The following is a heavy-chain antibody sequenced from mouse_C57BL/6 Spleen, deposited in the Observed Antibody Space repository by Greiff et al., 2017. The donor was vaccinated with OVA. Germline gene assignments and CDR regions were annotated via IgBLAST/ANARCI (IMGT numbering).Heavy chain of an antibody. CDR3: ARDKSYYSNYHYYAMDY. Sequence: EVKVVESGGGLVKPGGSLKLSCAASGFTFSSYAMSWVRQTPEKRLEWVATISDGGSYTYYPDNVKGRFTISRDNAKNNLYLQMSHLKSEDTAMYYCARDKSYYSNYHYYAMDYWGQGTSVTVSS. J-gene: IGHJ4*01. CDR2: ISDGGSYT. V-gene: IGHV5-4*01. D-gene: IGHD2-5*01. CDR1: GFTFSSYA.